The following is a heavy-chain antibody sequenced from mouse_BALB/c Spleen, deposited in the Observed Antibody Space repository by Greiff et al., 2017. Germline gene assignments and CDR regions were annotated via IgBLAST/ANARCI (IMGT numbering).Heavy chain of an antibody. V-gene: IGHV5-6-5*01. CDR3: ARIYYDYDPSYAMDY. J-gene: IGHJ4*01. Sequence: EVMLVESGGGLVKPGGSLKLSCAASGFTFSSYAMSWVRQTPEKRLEWVASISSGGSTYYPDSVKGRFTISRDNARNILYLQMGSLRSEDTAMYYCARIYYDYDPSYAMDYWGQGTSVTVSS. CDR2: ISSGGST. D-gene: IGHD2-4*01. CDR1: GFTFSSYA.